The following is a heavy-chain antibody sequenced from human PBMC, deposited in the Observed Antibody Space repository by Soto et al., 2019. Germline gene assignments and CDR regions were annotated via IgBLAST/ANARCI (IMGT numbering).Heavy chain of an antibody. Sequence: GGSLRLSCAASGFTFSSYAMSWVRQAPGKGLEWVSAISGSGGSTYYADSVKGRFTISRDNSKNTLYLQMNSLRAEDTAVYYCAKDRITMVRGPNDAFDIWGQGTMVTVSS. CDR2: ISGSGGST. CDR3: AKDRITMVRGPNDAFDI. D-gene: IGHD3-10*01. J-gene: IGHJ3*02. CDR1: GFTFSSYA. V-gene: IGHV3-23*01.